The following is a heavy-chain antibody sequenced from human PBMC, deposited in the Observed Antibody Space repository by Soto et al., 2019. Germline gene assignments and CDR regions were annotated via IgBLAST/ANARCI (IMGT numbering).Heavy chain of an antibody. J-gene: IGHJ4*02. D-gene: IGHD5-12*01. CDR1: GYTFTGYY. CDR2: INPNSGAT. Sequence: ASVKVSCKASGYTFTGYYIHWVRQAPGQGLEWMGWINPNSGATNQAQKFQGRVTMARDTSISTAYMELSRLTSDDTVVYYCARDAVSTIGDFDYWGQGTLVTVSS. CDR3: ARDAVSTIGDFDY. V-gene: IGHV1-2*02.